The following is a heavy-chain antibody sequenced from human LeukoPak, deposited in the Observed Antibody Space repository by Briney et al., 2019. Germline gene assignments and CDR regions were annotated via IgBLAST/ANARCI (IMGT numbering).Heavy chain of an antibody. J-gene: IGHJ3*02. V-gene: IGHV3-74*01. Sequence: QTGGSLRLSCAASGFTFSSYSMNWVRQAPGKGLVWVSRINSDGSSTSYADSVKGRFTISRDNAKNTLYLQMNSLRAEDTAVYYCARGSNYFDAFDIWGQGTMVTVSS. CDR1: GFTFSSYS. CDR3: ARGSNYFDAFDI. CDR2: INSDGSST. D-gene: IGHD4-11*01.